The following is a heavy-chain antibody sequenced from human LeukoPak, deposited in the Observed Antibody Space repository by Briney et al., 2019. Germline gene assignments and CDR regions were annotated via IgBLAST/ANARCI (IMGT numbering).Heavy chain of an antibody. V-gene: IGHV3-23*01. J-gene: IGHJ4*02. CDR3: ARDLMGIAYRGAFYY. CDR1: GVTFSIYG. D-gene: IGHD6-13*01. CDR2: ISGSGFRT. Sequence: GGSLRLSCAAAGVTFSIYGMTWVRQAPGKGLEWVSTISGSGFRTNYADSVKGRFTISRDNSKNTLYLQMNSLRAEDTAVYYCARDLMGIAYRGAFYYWGQGTLVTVSS.